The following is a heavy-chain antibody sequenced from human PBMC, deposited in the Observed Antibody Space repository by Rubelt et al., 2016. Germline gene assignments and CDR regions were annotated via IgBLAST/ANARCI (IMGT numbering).Heavy chain of an antibody. CDR2: ISSDGGGP. CDR1: GFTFSSYW. CDR3: ARDVNWALDY. V-gene: IGHV3-74*01. D-gene: IGHD7-27*01. Sequence: EVQLVESGGGLVQPGGSLRLSCAASGFTFSSYWMHWVRQAPGKGLVWVSRISSDGGGPSVGESVKGRSNISRENAKNLMFLQRNSLRADDTAVYYCARDVNWALDYWGQGPLVTVSS. J-gene: IGHJ4*02.